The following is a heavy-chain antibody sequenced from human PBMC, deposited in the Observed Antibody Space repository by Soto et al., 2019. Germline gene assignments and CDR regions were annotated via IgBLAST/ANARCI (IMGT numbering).Heavy chain of an antibody. J-gene: IGHJ4*02. V-gene: IGHV4-59*08. CDR2: IYYSGNT. D-gene: IGHD3-9*01. Sequence: SETLSLTCTVSGGSISSYYWSWIRQPPGKGLEWIGSIYYSGNTNYNPSLKTRVTISLDTSKSQFSLKLNSVTAADSAVYFCARLEGLATISYYFDFWGPGALVTVSS. CDR1: GGSISSYY. CDR3: ARLEGLATISYYFDF.